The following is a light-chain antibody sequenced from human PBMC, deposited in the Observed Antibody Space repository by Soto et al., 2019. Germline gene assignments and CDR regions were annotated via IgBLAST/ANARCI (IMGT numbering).Light chain of an antibody. Sequence: QSALTQPASVSGSPGQSITISCTGTSSDVGSYNLVSWYQRHPDKDPKLMIYEVSKRPSGVSDRFSGSKSGNTASLTISGLQAEDEADYYCCSYASNSTLLFGGGTKVTVL. J-gene: IGLJ3*02. CDR2: EVS. V-gene: IGLV2-23*02. CDR1: SSDVGSYNL. CDR3: CSYASNSTLL.